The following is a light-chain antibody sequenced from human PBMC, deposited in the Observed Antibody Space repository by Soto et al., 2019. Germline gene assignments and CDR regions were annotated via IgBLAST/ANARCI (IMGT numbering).Light chain of an antibody. CDR3: QQYGSSPRT. CDR2: GAS. Sequence: IVLTQSPGTLSLSPGERATLPCRASQSVSSNYLAWYHQKPGQAPRLLIYGASSRATGIPDRFNGNGSGTDFTLTISRLEPEDFAVYYCQQYGSSPRTFGQGTKVDIK. V-gene: IGKV3-20*01. J-gene: IGKJ1*01. CDR1: QSVSSNY.